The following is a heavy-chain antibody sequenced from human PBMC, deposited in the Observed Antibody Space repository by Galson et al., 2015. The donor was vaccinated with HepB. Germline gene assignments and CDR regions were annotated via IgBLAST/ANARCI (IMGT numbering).Heavy chain of an antibody. D-gene: IGHD2-2*01. Sequence: SLRLSCAASGFTFSNYAMSWVRQAPGEGLEWVSVISNNGGSTYHADSVRGRFTISRDNSKSTLYLQMNSLRTEDTAIYYCTKSGLSGPIPAAIDYWGQGTLVTVSS. V-gene: IGHV3-23*01. CDR2: ISNNGGST. CDR3: TKSGLSGPIPAAIDY. J-gene: IGHJ4*02. CDR1: GFTFSNYA.